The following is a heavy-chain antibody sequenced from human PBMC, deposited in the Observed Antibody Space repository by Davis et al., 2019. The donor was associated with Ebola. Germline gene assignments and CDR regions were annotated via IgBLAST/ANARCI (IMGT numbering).Heavy chain of an antibody. J-gene: IGHJ6*02. V-gene: IGHV1-18*01. CDR3: ARDNGGSSPHYYYYYYGMDV. CDR2: ISAYNGNT. Sequence: ASVKVSCQASGYTFTSYGISWVRQAPGQGLEWMGWISAYNGNTNYAQKLQGRVTMTTDTSTSTAYMELRRLRSDDTAVYYCARDNGGSSPHYYYYYYGMDVWGQGTTVTVSS. CDR1: GYTFTSYG. D-gene: IGHD6-6*01.